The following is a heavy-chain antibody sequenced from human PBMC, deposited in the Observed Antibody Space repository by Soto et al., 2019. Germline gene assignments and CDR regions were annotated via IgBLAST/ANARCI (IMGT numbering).Heavy chain of an antibody. CDR1: GGTFSTYI. D-gene: IGHD3-3*01. J-gene: IGHJ3*01. CDR3: ARDRITTRGDAFDL. Sequence: QVQLVQSGAEVRKPGSSVKVSCKAPGGTFSTYIISWVRQAPGQGLEWMGRIIPIPDITNYAQKFQGRVTVTADRSTSTAYMELTSLKSEDTAVYYCARDRITTRGDAFDLWSQGTMVTVSS. V-gene: IGHV1-69*08. CDR2: IIPIPDIT.